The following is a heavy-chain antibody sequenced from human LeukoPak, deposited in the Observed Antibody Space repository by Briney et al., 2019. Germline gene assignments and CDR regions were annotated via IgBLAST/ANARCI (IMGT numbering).Heavy chain of an antibody. J-gene: IGHJ5*02. V-gene: IGHV3-23*01. CDR2: ISGSGGST. CDR3: AKAGSSSWYGWFDP. D-gene: IGHD6-13*01. Sequence: GGSLRLSCAASGLTFSSSAMSWVRQAPGKVLEWVSAISGSGGSTYYADSVKGRFTISRDNSKNTLYLQMNSLRAEDTAVYYCAKAGSSSWYGWFDPWGQGTLVTVSS. CDR1: GLTFSSSA.